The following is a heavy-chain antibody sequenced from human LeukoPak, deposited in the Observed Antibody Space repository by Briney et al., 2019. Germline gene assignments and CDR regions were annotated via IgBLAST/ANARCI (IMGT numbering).Heavy chain of an antibody. CDR2: INSDGSTT. CDR3: ARGYSCSGGSCYFDN. CDR1: GFTFSGYW. V-gene: IGHV3-74*01. J-gene: IGHJ4*02. D-gene: IGHD2-15*01. Sequence: GGSLRLSCAASGFTFSGYWMHWVRQAPGKGLVWVSRINSDGSTTSYADSVKGRFTISRDNAKNTLYLQMNSLRAEDTAVYYCARGYSCSGGSCYFDNWGQGTLVTVSS.